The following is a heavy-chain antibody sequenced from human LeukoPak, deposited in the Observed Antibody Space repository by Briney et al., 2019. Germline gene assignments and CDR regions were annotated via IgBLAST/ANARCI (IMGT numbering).Heavy chain of an antibody. CDR1: GGSISSYY. V-gene: IGHV4-59*08. Sequence: SETLSLTCTFSGGSISSYYGTWFRQPPGKGLEWIGSFYNSGSTSYNPSLGSRVTISLDTSKNLFSLKLTSVTAADSAIYYCATTQQWLASYYWGQGTLVTVSS. CDR3: ATTQQWLASYY. CDR2: FYNSGST. J-gene: IGHJ4*02. D-gene: IGHD6-19*01.